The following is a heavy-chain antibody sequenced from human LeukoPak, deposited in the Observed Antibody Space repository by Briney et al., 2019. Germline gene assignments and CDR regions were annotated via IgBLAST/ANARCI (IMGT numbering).Heavy chain of an antibody. Sequence: ASETLSLTCTVSGGSISNHYWSWIRQPPGKGLEWIGHIYYSGSTNYNPSLKSRVTISVDTSKNQFSLKLSSVTAADTAVYYCARGAEAGSTRNFDYWGQGTLATVSS. D-gene: IGHD6-13*01. CDR1: GGSISNHY. V-gene: IGHV4-59*11. CDR3: ARGAEAGSTRNFDY. CDR2: IYYSGST. J-gene: IGHJ4*02.